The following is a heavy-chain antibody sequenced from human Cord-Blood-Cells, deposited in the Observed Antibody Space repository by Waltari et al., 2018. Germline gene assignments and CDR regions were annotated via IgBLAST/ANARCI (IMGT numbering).Heavy chain of an antibody. CDR3: TRHRDLNSGFFDY. CDR2: IYYSVSP. CDR1: AGSISSSSYY. J-gene: IGHJ4*02. Sequence: QLQLQESGPGLVKPSETLSLTCTVSAGSISSSSYYWCWIRQPPWKGLEWIGSIYYSVSPYHNPSITRPVTIPVETAKHQCSLELSPVTTADTAVYDCTRHRDLNSGFFDYWGQGTLVTVAS. V-gene: IGHV4-39*01. D-gene: IGHD5-12*01.